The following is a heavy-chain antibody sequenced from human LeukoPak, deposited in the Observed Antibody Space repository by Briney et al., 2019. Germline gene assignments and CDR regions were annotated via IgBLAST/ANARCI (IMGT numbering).Heavy chain of an antibody. CDR3: VGDPTTNRFQFFQY. CDR2: MDRHTNI. J-gene: IGHJ4*02. Sequence: PGGSRRLSCTASGFTFSNFGINWVRQAPGKGLEWVSCMDRHTNIYYADSVRGRFTISRDNAKNSVYLQMNSLTVEDSAVYYCVGDPTTNRFQFFQYWGQGALVTVSS. CDR1: GFTFSNFG. V-gene: IGHV3-21*01. D-gene: IGHD1-14*01.